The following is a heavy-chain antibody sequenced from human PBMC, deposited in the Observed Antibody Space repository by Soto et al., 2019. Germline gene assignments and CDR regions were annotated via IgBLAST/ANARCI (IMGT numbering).Heavy chain of an antibody. Sequence: PGGSLRLSCAASGFIFSGSAMHWVRQASGKGLEWLGHIRNRANSYATAYAASVKGRFTISRDDSKSTAYLQMNSLKTEDTAMYYCARAGLRYYDWLIDWGQGTLVTVSS. J-gene: IGHJ4*02. CDR1: GFIFSGSA. V-gene: IGHV3-73*01. CDR3: ARAGLRYYDWLID. D-gene: IGHD3-9*01. CDR2: IRNRANSYAT.